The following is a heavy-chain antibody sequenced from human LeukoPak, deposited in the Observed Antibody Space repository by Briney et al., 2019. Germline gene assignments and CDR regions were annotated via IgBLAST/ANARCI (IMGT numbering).Heavy chain of an antibody. CDR3: ARASRYGGNDFDY. V-gene: IGHV3-7*01. Sequence: GGSLRLSCAASGFTFSSYWMSWVRQAPGKGLEWVANIKQDGSEKYYVDSVKGRFTISRDNAKNSLYLQMNSLRAEDTAAYYCARASRYGGNDFDYWGQGTLVTVSS. CDR1: GFTFSSYW. J-gene: IGHJ4*02. D-gene: IGHD4-23*01. CDR2: IKQDGSEK.